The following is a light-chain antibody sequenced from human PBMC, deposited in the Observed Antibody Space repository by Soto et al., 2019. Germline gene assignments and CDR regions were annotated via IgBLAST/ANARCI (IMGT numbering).Light chain of an antibody. CDR2: EGN. Sequence: QSALTQPASVSGSPGQSITISCAGTSSDVGSYNLVSWYQQHPGKAPKLMISEGNKRPSGVSNRFSGSKSGNTASLTISGLEAEDEADYYCCSYGGSHTYVFGTGTKVTVL. CDR1: SSDVGSYNL. CDR3: CSYGGSHTYV. J-gene: IGLJ1*01. V-gene: IGLV2-23*01.